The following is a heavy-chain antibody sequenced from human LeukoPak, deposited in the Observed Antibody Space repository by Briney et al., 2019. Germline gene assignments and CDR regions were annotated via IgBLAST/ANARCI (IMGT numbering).Heavy chain of an antibody. Sequence: ETLSLXCTVSGGSISSYYWSWIRQPPGKGLEWIGYIYYSGSTNYNPSLKSRVTISVDTSKNQFSLKLSSVTAADTAVYYCARESSSSNGWLDFDYWGQGTLVTVSS. CDR1: GGSISSYY. CDR3: ARESSSSNGWLDFDY. V-gene: IGHV4-59*01. D-gene: IGHD6-6*01. J-gene: IGHJ4*02. CDR2: IYYSGST.